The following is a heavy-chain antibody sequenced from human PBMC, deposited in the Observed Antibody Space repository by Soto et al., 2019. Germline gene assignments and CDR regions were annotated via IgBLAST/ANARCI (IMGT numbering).Heavy chain of an antibody. J-gene: IGHJ4*02. CDR3: ARRGSGSYDDY. CDR1: GFTFSSYA. Sequence: EVQLFESGGGLGQPGGSLRLSCAASGFTFSSYAMRWVRQAPVKGLEWVSAISGSGGSTYYADSVKGRFTISRDNSKNTLYLQMNSLRAEDTAVYYCARRGSGSYDDYWGQGTLVTVSS. CDR2: ISGSGGST. D-gene: IGHD1-26*01. V-gene: IGHV3-23*01.